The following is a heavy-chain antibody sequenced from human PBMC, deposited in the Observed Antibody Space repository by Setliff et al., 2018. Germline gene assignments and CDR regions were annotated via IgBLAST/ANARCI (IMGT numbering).Heavy chain of an antibody. CDR3: ARDPNGDFVGAFDP. Sequence: TFNSYAMTWVRQAPGKGLEWVSSIGASGDRTYYADSVKGRFTISRDNSRNSLYLQMNSLRVEDTASYFCARDPNGDFVGAFDPWDQGNLVTVSS. CDR2: IGASGDRT. CDR1: TFNSYA. V-gene: IGHV3-23*01. D-gene: IGHD4-17*01. J-gene: IGHJ5*02.